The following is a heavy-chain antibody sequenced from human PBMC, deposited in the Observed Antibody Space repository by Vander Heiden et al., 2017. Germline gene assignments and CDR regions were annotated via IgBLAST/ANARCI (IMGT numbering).Heavy chain of an antibody. V-gene: IGHV5-51*03. J-gene: IGHJ6*02. CDR1: GYSVTSYW. CDR2: IYPGDSDT. D-gene: IGHD1-1*01. Sequence: EVQLVQSGAEVKKPGESLKIACKGYGYSVTSYWLGWGRKMTRKGLEWMGIIYPGDSDTRYSPSFQGQVTISADKSISTAYLQWSSLKASDTAMYYCARPTTGTSFYGMDVWGQGTTVTVSS. CDR3: ARPTTGTSFYGMDV.